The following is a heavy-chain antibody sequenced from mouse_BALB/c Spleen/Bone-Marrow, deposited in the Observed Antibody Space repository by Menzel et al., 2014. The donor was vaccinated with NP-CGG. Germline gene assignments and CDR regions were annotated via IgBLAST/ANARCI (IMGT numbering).Heavy chain of an antibody. V-gene: IGHV1-67*01. D-gene: IGHD2-4*01. J-gene: IGHJ3*01. CDR3: ASGIYYDSGWFAY. CDR2: ISTYSGNT. Sequence: VKLVESGPELVRPGVSVKISCKGSGYTFTDYAMHWVKQSPAKSLEWIGVISTYSGNTNHNPKFKGKVTITVDKSSSTNYMELGMMTSEDSAIYFCASGIYYDSGWFAYWGQGTLVTVSA. CDR1: GYTFTDYA.